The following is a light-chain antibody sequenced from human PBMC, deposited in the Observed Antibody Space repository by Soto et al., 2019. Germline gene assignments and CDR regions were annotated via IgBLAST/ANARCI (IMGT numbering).Light chain of an antibody. CDR3: QQYNNWPFS. V-gene: IGKV3-15*01. Sequence: EILMTQSPAILSVSPGERATLSCRAGQGVTTNFAWYQQKSGQSPRLLIYDVSIRATGVPARFSGTGSETDSTLTISGLQSEDSAIYFCQQYNNWPFSFGQGTRLEIK. J-gene: IGKJ5*01. CDR1: QGVTTN. CDR2: DVS.